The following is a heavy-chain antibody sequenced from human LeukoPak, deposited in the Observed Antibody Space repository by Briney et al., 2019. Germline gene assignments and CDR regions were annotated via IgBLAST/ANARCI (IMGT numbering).Heavy chain of an antibody. CDR2: IYYGGST. CDR3: ARHAIVGATFNWFDP. J-gene: IGHJ5*02. Sequence: SETLSLTCTVSGGSIRSYYWSWIRQPPGKGLEWIGCIYYGGSTNYNPSLKSRVIISVDMSKNQFSLKLSSVTAADTAVYYCARHAIVGATFNWFDPWGQGTLVTVSS. D-gene: IGHD1-26*01. V-gene: IGHV4-59*08. CDR1: GGSIRSYY.